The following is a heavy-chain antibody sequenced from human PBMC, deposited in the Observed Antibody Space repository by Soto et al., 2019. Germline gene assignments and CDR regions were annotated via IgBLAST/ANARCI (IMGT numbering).Heavy chain of an antibody. J-gene: IGHJ4*02. CDR3: AREVDYGGPHYLDY. D-gene: IGHD4-17*01. V-gene: IGHV4-59*01. Sequence: SETLSLTCTVSGGSISSYYWSWIRQPPGKGLEWIGYIYYSGSTNYNPSLKSRVTISVDTSKNQFSLKLGSVTAADTAVYYCAREVDYGGPHYLDYWGQGTLVTVSS. CDR1: GGSISSYY. CDR2: IYYSGST.